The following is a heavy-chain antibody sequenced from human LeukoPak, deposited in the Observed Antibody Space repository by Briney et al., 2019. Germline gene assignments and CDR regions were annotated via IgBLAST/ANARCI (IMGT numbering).Heavy chain of an antibody. V-gene: IGHV3-21*01. J-gene: IGHJ4*02. CDR2: ISSSSSYI. CDR3: ARSRLTAMALYYFDY. CDR1: GFTFSSYS. Sequence: KPGGSLRLSCAASGFTFSSYSMNWVRQAPGKGLEWVSSISSSSSYIYYADSVKGRFTISRDNAKNSLYLQMNSLRAEDTAVYYCARSRLTAMALYYFDYWGQGTLVTVSS. D-gene: IGHD5-18*01.